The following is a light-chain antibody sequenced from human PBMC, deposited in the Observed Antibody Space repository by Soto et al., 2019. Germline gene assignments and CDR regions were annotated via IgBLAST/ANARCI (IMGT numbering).Light chain of an antibody. CDR1: SSDVGNYNY. CDR2: DVN. CDR3: CSYAGSDTYVL. V-gene: IGLV2-11*01. Sequence: QSVLTQPRSVSGSPGQSVTISCTGTSSDVGNYNYVSWYQQHPGKAPKFMMYDVNKRPSGVPDRFSGSKSGSTASLTISGLQAEDEADYYCCSYAGSDTYVLFGGGTKLTVL. J-gene: IGLJ2*01.